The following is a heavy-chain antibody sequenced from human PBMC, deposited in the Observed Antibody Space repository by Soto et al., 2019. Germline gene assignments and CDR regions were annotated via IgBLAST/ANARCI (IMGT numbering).Heavy chain of an antibody. CDR1: GFTFSNAW. CDR2: IKSKVVGGTI. CDR3: TTCGGDCYFN. Sequence: EVQLVESGGGLVKPGGSLRLSCAASGFTFSNAWMNWVRQAPGKGLEWVARIKSKVVGGTIDYAAPVKGRFTISRDDSENTLYLQMNSLTTEDTAVYFCTTCGGDCYFNWGQGTLVTVSS. J-gene: IGHJ4*02. D-gene: IGHD2-21*02. V-gene: IGHV3-15*01.